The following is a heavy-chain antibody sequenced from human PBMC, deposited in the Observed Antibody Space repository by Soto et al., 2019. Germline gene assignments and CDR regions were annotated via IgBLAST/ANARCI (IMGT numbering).Heavy chain of an antibody. J-gene: IGHJ3*02. Sequence: SGPTLVNPTDTLTLTRTVSGFSLSNGRLGVTWIRQPPGKALEWLAHILSNDEKSYSPSLKSRLTISKDTSKSQVVLTMTNMDPVDTATYYCARTRMDGRRHASDIWGQGTMVTVSS. D-gene: IGHD1-1*01. V-gene: IGHV2-26*01. CDR3: ARTRMDGRRHASDI. CDR2: ILSNDEK. CDR1: GFSLSNGRLG.